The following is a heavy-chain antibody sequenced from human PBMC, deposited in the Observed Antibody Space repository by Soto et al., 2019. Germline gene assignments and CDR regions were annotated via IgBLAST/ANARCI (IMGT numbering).Heavy chain of an antibody. CDR2: IYHSGST. Sequence: SETLSLTCAVSGGSISSSNWWSWVRQPPGKGLEWIGEIYHSGSTNYNPSLKSRVTISVDKSKNQFSLKLSSVTAADTAVYYCAREGDFWSGYPTQWGQGTLVTVSS. CDR1: GGSISSSNW. D-gene: IGHD3-3*01. CDR3: AREGDFWSGYPTQ. J-gene: IGHJ4*02. V-gene: IGHV4-4*02.